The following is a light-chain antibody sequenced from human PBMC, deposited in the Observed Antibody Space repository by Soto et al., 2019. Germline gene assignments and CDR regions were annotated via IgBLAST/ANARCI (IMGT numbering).Light chain of an antibody. CDR3: QHYGSSPFT. CDR2: GAS. V-gene: IGKV3-20*01. J-gene: IGKJ3*01. Sequence: EIVLTQSPGTLSLSPGERATLSCRASQSVSSSYLACYQQKPGQAPRLLIYGASSRATGIPDRFSGSGSGTDCTLTINRLEPEDFAVYYCQHYGSSPFTFGPGTKVDIK. CDR1: QSVSSSY.